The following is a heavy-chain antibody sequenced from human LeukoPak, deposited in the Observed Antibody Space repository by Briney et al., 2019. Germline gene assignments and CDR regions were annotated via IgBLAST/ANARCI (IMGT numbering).Heavy chain of an antibody. J-gene: IGHJ2*01. CDR2: IIPMFGTA. Sequence: SVKVSCKASGGTFSIYAIGWVRQAPGQGLEWMGGIIPMFGTANYAQKFQGRVTITTDESTSTTYMELSSLKSEDTAVYYCARARGIYEGYFDLWGRGTLVTVSS. V-gene: IGHV1-69*05. CDR1: GGTFSIYA. CDR3: ARARGIYEGYFDL. D-gene: IGHD5/OR15-5a*01.